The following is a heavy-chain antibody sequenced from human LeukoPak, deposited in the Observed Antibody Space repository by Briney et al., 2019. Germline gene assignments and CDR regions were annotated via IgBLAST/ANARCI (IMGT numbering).Heavy chain of an antibody. D-gene: IGHD1-20*01. J-gene: IGHJ6*02. V-gene: IGHV4-59*01. CDR2: FYFSGST. CDR1: GGSISSYY. CDR3: ARALRARITGTTASVYGMDV. Sequence: SETLSLTCTVSGGSISSYYWSWIRKPPGKGLEWIGYFYFSGSTNYNPSLTSRVTISVDTSKNQFSLKLSSVTVADTAVYYCARALRARITGTTASVYGMDVWGQGTTVTVSS.